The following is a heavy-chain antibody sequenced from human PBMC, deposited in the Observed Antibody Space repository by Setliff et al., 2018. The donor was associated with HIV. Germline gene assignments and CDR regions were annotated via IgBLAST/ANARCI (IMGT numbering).Heavy chain of an antibody. CDR2: VTPDGGDK. D-gene: IGHD2-21*01. CDR1: GFMFGVDW. V-gene: IGHV3-7*01. CDR3: VRDLARVIAH. J-gene: IGHJ4*02. Sequence: WSLSLSCAASGFMFGVDWMSWVRQTPGKGLEWVARVTPDGGDKYYANSMRGRFTISRDNGKNAVYLQMNSLTAEDTALYYCVRDLARVIAHWGQGTLVTVSS.